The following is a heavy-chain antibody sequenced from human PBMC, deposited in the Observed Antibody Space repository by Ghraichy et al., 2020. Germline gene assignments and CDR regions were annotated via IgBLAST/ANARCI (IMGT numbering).Heavy chain of an antibody. J-gene: IGHJ4*02. CDR2: IKQDGSEK. V-gene: IGHV3-7*01. D-gene: IGHD3-10*01. CDR1: GFTFSSYW. CDR3: ARDRPYYYGSGHDY. Sequence: GGSLRLSCAASGFTFSSYWMSWVRQAPGKGLEWVANIKQDGSEKYYVDSVKGRFTISRDNAKNSLYLQMNSLRAEDTAVYYCARDRPYYYGSGHDYWGQGTLVTVSS.